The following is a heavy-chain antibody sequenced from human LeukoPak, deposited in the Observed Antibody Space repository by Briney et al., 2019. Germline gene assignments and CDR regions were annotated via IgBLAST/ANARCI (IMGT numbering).Heavy chain of an antibody. CDR3: ARGSTGPTVGGFDY. CDR2: IYYSGST. CDR1: GASISSYY. D-gene: IGHD1-1*01. V-gene: IGHV4-59*01. J-gene: IGHJ4*02. Sequence: PSETLSLTCTVSGASISSYYWSCIRQPPGKGLVWIGYIYYSGSTNYNPSIQSRVTISVDTSKNQFSLNLSSVTAADTAVYYCARGSTGPTVGGFDYWGQGILVTVSS.